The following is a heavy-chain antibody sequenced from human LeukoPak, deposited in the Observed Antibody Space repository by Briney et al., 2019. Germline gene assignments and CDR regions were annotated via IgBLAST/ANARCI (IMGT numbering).Heavy chain of an antibody. CDR3: ASGARTSWSGYDY. D-gene: IGHD3-3*01. Sequence: GGSLRLSCAASGFTVSSNYMTWVRQAPGKGLEWVSVIYSGGTAYYADSVKGRFTLSRDNSKNTLYLQMNSLRAEDTAVYYCASGARTSWSGYDYWGQGTLVTVSS. CDR1: GFTVSSNY. V-gene: IGHV3-53*01. CDR2: IYSGGTA. J-gene: IGHJ4*02.